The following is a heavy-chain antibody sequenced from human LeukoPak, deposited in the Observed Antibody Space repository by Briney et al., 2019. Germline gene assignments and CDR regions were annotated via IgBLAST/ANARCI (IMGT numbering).Heavy chain of an antibody. V-gene: IGHV3-53*01. CDR2: IYSGGST. J-gene: IGHJ4*02. CDR1: GFTVSYNY. D-gene: IGHD1-26*01. Sequence: GGSLRLSCAASGFTVSYNYMSCVRQAPGKGLEWVSVIYSGGSTSYADSVKGRFTISRDNSKNTLYLQMNSLRAEDTAVYYCAREAIVGATEFWGQGTLVTVSS. CDR3: AREAIVGATEF.